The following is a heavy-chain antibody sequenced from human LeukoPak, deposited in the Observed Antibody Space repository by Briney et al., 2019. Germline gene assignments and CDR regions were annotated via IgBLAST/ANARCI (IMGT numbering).Heavy chain of an antibody. CDR1: GYTFTSYY. CDR2: INPSGGSA. CDR3: ASGQLRIAAAGTQGLPTH. J-gene: IGHJ4*02. V-gene: IGHV1-46*01. D-gene: IGHD6-13*01. Sequence: ASVKVSCKASGYTFTSYYMHWVRQAPGQGLEWMGIINPSGGSASYAQEFQGRVTMTRDTSTSTVYMELSSPKSEDTAVYYCASGQLRIAAAGTQGLPTHWGQGTLVTVSS.